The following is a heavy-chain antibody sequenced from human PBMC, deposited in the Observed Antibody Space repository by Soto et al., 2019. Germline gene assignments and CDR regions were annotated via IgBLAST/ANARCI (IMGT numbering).Heavy chain of an antibody. Sequence: EMQLVESGGGLVEPGGCLRLSCAASGFAFSHVWMTWVRQAPGKGLEWVGRIKRKSDHGTTDYAAAVKGRFTISRDDSKNTLYLQMDSLKSEDTAVYYCATEGEMSGASDWADYFDHWGRGTLVTVSS. CDR3: ATEGEMSGASDWADYFDH. CDR1: GFAFSHVW. J-gene: IGHJ4*01. CDR2: IKRKSDHGTT. D-gene: IGHD2-15*01. V-gene: IGHV3-15*01.